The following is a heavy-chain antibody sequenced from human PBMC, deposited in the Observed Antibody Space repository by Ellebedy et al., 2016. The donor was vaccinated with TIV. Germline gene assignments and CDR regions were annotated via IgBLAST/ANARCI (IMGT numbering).Heavy chain of an antibody. D-gene: IGHD1-1*01. CDR3: ARGTRDPQL. J-gene: IGHJ4*02. V-gene: IGHV3-74*01. Sequence: GESLKISCAASGFTFTNYWMHWVRQTPGKGLMWVSRTDDGGSGTSYADSVKGRFTMSRDNAKNTAYLQMNSLRSEDTAVYYCARGTRDPQLWGQGTLVIVSS. CDR1: GFTFTNYW. CDR2: TDDGGSGT.